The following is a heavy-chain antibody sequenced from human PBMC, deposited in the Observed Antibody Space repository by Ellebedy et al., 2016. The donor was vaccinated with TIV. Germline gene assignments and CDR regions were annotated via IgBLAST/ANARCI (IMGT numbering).Heavy chain of an antibody. J-gene: IGHJ5*02. Sequence: MPSETLSLTCTVSGGSASSGRYLGSCIRQPPGKGLEWVGYIYYSGSTNYNPSLKSRVTISIDTSKNQFSLRLTSVTAADTAVYYCARDDPSGWRDPWGQGTLVTVSS. CDR3: ARDDPSGWRDP. D-gene: IGHD3-10*01. V-gene: IGHV4-61*01. CDR1: GGSASSGRYL. CDR2: IYYSGST.